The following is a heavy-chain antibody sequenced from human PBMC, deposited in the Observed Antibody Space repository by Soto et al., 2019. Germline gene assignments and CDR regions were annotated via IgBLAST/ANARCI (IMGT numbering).Heavy chain of an antibody. CDR3: ARDVVVTANDNWFDP. V-gene: IGHV4-4*07. Sequence: PSETLSLTCTVSGGSISSYYWSWIRQPAGKGLEWIGRIYTSGSTNYNPSLKSRVTMSVDTSKNQLSLKLSSVTAADTAVYYCARDVVVTANDNWFDPWRQRTLVTVTS. CDR2: IYTSGST. CDR1: GGSISSYY. D-gene: IGHD2-21*02. J-gene: IGHJ5*02.